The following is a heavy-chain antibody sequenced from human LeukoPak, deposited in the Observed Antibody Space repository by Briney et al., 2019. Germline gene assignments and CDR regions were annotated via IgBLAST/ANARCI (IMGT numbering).Heavy chain of an antibody. Sequence: GRSLRLSCAASGFTFSYYAMHWVRQAPGKGLEWVSSISSSSYIYYADSVKGRFTISRDNAKNSLYLQMNSLRAEDTAVYYCAIPPLSGTGSSRPLAEMDVWGQGTTVTVSS. D-gene: IGHD3-10*01. J-gene: IGHJ6*02. CDR1: GFTFSYYA. CDR2: ISSSSYI. V-gene: IGHV3-69-1*01. CDR3: AIPPLSGTGSSRPLAEMDV.